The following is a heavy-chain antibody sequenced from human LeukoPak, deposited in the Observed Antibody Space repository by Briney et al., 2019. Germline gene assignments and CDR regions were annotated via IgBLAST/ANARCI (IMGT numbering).Heavy chain of an antibody. CDR3: ASQKGFWSGYYLDY. CDR2: IYYSGST. D-gene: IGHD3-3*01. V-gene: IGHV4-59*01. Sequence: SETLSLTCTVSGGSISSYYWSWIRQPPGKGLEWIGYIYYSGSTNYNPSLKSRVTISVDTSKDQFSLKLSSVTAADTAVYYCASQKGFWSGYYLDYWGQGTLVTVSS. J-gene: IGHJ4*02. CDR1: GGSISSYY.